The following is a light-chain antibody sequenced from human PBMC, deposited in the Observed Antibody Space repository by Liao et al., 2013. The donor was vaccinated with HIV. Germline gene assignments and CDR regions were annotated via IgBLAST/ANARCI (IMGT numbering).Light chain of an antibody. CDR1: KLGHKY. J-gene: IGLJ3*02. Sequence: SYELTQPPSVSVSPGQTVSITCSGDKLGHKYACWYQQRPGQSPVLVIYQDTKRPSGIPARFSGSNSGNTATLTISGTQAMDEADYYCQAWDSSSWVFGGGTTLTVL. CDR3: QAWDSSSWV. V-gene: IGLV3-1*01. CDR2: QDT.